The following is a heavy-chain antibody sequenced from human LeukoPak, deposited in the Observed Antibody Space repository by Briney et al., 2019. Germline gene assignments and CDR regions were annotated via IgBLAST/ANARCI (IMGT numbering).Heavy chain of an antibody. CDR2: INPNSGGT. J-gene: IGHJ6*03. CDR3: AAGSSSSRGLYYYYMDV. D-gene: IGHD6-6*01. V-gene: IGHV1-2*02. Sequence: ASVKVSCKASGYTFTGCYMHWVRQAPGQGLEWMGWINPNSGGTNYAQKFQGRVTMTRDTSISTAYMELSRLRSDDTAVYYCAAGSSSSRGLYYYYMDVWGKGTTVTVSS. CDR1: GYTFTGCY.